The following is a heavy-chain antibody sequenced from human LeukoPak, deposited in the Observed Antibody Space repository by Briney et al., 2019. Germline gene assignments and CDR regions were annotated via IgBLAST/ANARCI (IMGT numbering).Heavy chain of an antibody. J-gene: IGHJ5*01. Sequence: PSETLSLTCAVSGGSISSGGYSWSWIRQPPGKGLEWIGYIYSYYNPSLKSRVTISVDRSKNEFSLRLSSVTAADTALYYCARGMEQWLGNNWFDSWGQGTLVTVSS. D-gene: IGHD6-19*01. CDR1: GGSISSGGYS. CDR2: IYS. V-gene: IGHV4-30-2*01. CDR3: ARGMEQWLGNNWFDS.